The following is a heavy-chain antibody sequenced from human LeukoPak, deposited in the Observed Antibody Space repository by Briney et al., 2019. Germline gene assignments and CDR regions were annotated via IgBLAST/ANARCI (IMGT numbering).Heavy chain of an antibody. D-gene: IGHD4-23*01. V-gene: IGHV1-3*01. CDR1: GYTFTSYY. Sequence: ASVKVSCKASGYTFTSYYMHWVRQAPGQRLEWMGWISAGNGNVKYSQKFQGRVTITWDTSASTAYMELSSLKSEDTGVYYCARADNGGNWFDPWGQGTLVTVSS. CDR2: ISAGNGNV. J-gene: IGHJ5*02. CDR3: ARADNGGNWFDP.